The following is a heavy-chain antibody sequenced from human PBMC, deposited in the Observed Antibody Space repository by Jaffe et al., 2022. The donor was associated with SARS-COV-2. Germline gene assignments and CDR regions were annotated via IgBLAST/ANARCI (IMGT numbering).Heavy chain of an antibody. CDR1: GYTFTNYY. CDR3: ARMRGITIFLPRPPGMDV. J-gene: IGHJ6*02. CDR2: ISAYNGNT. D-gene: IGHD3-3*01. V-gene: IGHV1-18*01. Sequence: QVQLVQSGAEVKKPGASVNVSCKASGYTFTNYYITWVRQAPGQGLEWMGWISAYNGNTTYAQKVQGRVTMTTDTSTSTAYMELRSLRSDDTAVYYCARMRGITIFLPRPPGMDVWGQGTTVTVSS.